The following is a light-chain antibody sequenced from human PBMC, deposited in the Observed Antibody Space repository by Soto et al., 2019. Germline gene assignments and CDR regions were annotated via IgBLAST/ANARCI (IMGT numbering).Light chain of an antibody. J-gene: IGKJ1*01. CDR1: QGISNH. CDR2: AAS. V-gene: IGKV1-27*01. CDR3: QTYNSAAQLR. Sequence: DIQMTQSPSSLSASVGDRVTITCRASQGISNHLAWYQQKPGKVPKLLIYAASTLQSAVPSRFSGSGSGTDFTRTISSLQPEDVATYYCQTYNSAAQLRFGQGNTVEIK.